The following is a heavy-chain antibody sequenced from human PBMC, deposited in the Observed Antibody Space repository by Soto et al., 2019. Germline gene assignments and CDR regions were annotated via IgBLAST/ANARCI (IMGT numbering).Heavy chain of an antibody. CDR3: ARGELWPHYYYYGMDV. CDR1: GGTFSSYA. CDR2: IIPIFGTA. V-gene: IGHV1-69*13. D-gene: IGHD1-26*01. J-gene: IGHJ6*02. Sequence: SVKVSCKASGGTFSSYAISWVRQAPGQGLEWMGGIIPIFGTANYAQKFQGRVTITADESTSTAYMELSSLRSEDTAVYYCARGELWPHYYYYGMDVWGQGTTVTVSS.